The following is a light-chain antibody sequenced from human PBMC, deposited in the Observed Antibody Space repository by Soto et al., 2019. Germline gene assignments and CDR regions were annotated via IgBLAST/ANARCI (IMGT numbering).Light chain of an antibody. Sequence: QSVLTQPPSVSGSPGQSVAISCTGTSSDVGSYNRVSWYQQPPGAAPKLMIYEVSNRPSGVPDRFSGSKSGNTASLTISGLQAEDEADYYCNSYTGSSTYVFGTGNKVT. V-gene: IGLV2-18*02. CDR1: SSDVGSYNR. CDR2: EVS. J-gene: IGLJ1*01. CDR3: NSYTGSSTYV.